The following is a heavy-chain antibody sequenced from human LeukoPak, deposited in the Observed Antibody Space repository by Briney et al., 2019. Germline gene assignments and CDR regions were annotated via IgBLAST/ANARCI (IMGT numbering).Heavy chain of an antibody. CDR2: ISAYNGNT. J-gene: IGHJ3*02. CDR3: ARGPLVYSSSWAEGAFDI. CDR1: GYTFTSYG. D-gene: IGHD6-13*01. Sequence: ASVKVSCKASGYTFTSYGISWVRQAPGQGLEWMGWISAYNGNTNYAQKLQGRVTMTTDTSTSTAYMELGSLRSGDTAVYYCARGPLVYSSSWAEGAFDIWGQGTMVTVSS. V-gene: IGHV1-18*01.